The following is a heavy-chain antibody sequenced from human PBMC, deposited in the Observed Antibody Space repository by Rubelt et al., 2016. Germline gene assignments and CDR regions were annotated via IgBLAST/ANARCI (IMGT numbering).Heavy chain of an antibody. CDR2: INHSGST. D-gene: IGHD5-18*01. CDR3: ARVDRGGYSYGHTFDN. J-gene: IGHJ4*02. Sequence: QVQLQQWGAGLLKPSETLSLTCAVYGGSFSRYYWNWIRQPPGKGLEWIGEINHSGSTNYNPSLKSRVTISIDTSKNQFSLKRRLVTAADTAVYYCARVDRGGYSYGHTFDNWGQGTLVTVSS. CDR1: GGSFSRYY. V-gene: IGHV4-34*01.